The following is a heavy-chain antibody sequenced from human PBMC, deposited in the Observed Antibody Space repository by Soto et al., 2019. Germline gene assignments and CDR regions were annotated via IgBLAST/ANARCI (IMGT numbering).Heavy chain of an antibody. D-gene: IGHD1-26*01. Sequence: EVQLLESGGRLVQPGGSLRLSCAASGFSFSSYAMGWVRQAPGKGLEWVSIISATDVATYYADSVKGHFIIARDDSRRTLFLQMNSLRAEDTAVYHCVKDVYSGSSGQFDLWGQGTLVTVSS. J-gene: IGHJ5*02. CDR3: VKDVYSGSSGQFDL. CDR2: ISATDVAT. CDR1: GFSFSSYA. V-gene: IGHV3-23*01.